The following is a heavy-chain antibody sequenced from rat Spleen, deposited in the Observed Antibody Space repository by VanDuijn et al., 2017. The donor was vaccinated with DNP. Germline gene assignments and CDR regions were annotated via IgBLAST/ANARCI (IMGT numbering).Heavy chain of an antibody. CDR1: GFTFSDYN. J-gene: IGHJ2*01. Sequence: EVQLVVSGGGVVQPGRSLKLSCVGSGFTFSDYNMAWVRQAPKKGLEWVASIIYDGGRTHYRDSVKGRFTISRDNAKSTLYLHMNSLRSEDMATYYCARWYNSGYYFDYWGQGVMVTVSS. D-gene: IGHD4-3*01. CDR3: ARWYNSGYYFDY. V-gene: IGHV5S10*01. CDR2: IIYDGGRT.